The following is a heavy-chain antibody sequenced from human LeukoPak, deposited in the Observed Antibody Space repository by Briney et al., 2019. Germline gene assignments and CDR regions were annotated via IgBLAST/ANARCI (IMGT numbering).Heavy chain of an antibody. Sequence: KPSETLSLTCTVSGGSISTYYWSWIRQPPGKGLEWIGYIYYTGSTNYNPSLKSRVTISVDTSKNQFSLKLRSVIAADTAVYYCARQIGYSYGYFDYWGQGTLVTVSS. V-gene: IGHV4-59*08. CDR3: ARQIGYSYGYFDY. D-gene: IGHD5-18*01. CDR1: GGSISTYY. CDR2: IYYTGST. J-gene: IGHJ4*02.